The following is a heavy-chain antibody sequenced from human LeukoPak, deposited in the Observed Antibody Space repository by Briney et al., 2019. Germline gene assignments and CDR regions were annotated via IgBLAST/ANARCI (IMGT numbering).Heavy chain of an antibody. V-gene: IGHV3-74*01. CDR1: GFTFSNYW. J-gene: IGHJ4*02. CDR2: IDDDGSST. Sequence: PGGSLRLSCAASGFTFSNYWMYWVRQSPGKGLVWVSRIDDDGSSTSYADSVKGRFTISRDNAKNTLYLEMNSLRAEDTAAYYCTRGGTGTGSLVYWGQGVLVTVSS. CDR3: TRGGTGTGSLVY. D-gene: IGHD6-13*01.